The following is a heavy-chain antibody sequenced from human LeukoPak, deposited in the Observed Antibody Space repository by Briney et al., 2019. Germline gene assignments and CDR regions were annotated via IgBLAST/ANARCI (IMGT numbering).Heavy chain of an antibody. CDR1: GFTFSSYG. CDR2: IWYDGSNK. CDR3: ARDPDSSGYYSTGGWFDP. J-gene: IGHJ5*02. D-gene: IGHD3-22*01. Sequence: PGRSLRLSCAASGFTFSSYGMHWVRQAPGKGLEWVAVIWYDGSNKYYADSVKGRFTISRDNSKNTLYLQMNSLGAEDTAVYYCARDPDSSGYYSTGGWFDPWGQGTLVTVSS. V-gene: IGHV3-33*01.